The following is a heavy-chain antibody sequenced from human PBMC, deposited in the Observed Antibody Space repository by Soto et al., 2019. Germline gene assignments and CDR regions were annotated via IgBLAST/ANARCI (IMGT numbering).Heavy chain of an antibody. CDR3: AKAGLFDLDY. CDR1: GFTFSSYA. J-gene: IGHJ4*02. Sequence: QVQLVESGGGVVQPGRSLRLSCAASGFTFSSYAMHWVRQGPGKGLEWVALISNEGNNKYYADAVKGRFTISRDNSKDTLYLQMNSLRPEDTAVYYCAKAGLFDLDYWGQGTLVTVSS. V-gene: IGHV3-30*18. CDR2: ISNEGNNK. D-gene: IGHD3-10*02.